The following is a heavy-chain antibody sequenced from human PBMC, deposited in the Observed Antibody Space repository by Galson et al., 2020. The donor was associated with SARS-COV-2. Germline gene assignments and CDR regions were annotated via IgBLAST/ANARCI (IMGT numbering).Heavy chain of an antibody. V-gene: IGHV3-30*03. J-gene: IGHJ6*03. CDR3: ARESVAATYYMDV. D-gene: IGHD6-19*01. CDR2: ISYDGSNK. CDR1: GFTFSSYS. Sequence: GGSLRLSCAASGFTFSSYSMNWVRQAPGKGLEWVAVISYDGSNKYYADSVKGRFTISRDNSKNTLYLQMNSLRAEDTAVYYCARESVAATYYMDVWGKGTTVTVSS.